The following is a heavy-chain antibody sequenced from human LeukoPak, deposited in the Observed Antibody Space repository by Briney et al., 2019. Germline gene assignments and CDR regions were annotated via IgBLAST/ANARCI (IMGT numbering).Heavy chain of an antibody. CDR2: IKQDGSEK. Sequence: PGGSLRLSCAASGFTFSSYWMSWVRQAPGKGLEWVANIKQDGSEKYYVDSVKGRFTISRDNAKNSLYLQMNSLRAEDMAVYYCAREKPVDPYCSGGSCYGLYYFDYWGQGTLVTVSS. V-gene: IGHV3-7*03. CDR1: GFTFSSYW. D-gene: IGHD2-15*01. J-gene: IGHJ4*02. CDR3: AREKPVDPYCSGGSCYGLYYFDY.